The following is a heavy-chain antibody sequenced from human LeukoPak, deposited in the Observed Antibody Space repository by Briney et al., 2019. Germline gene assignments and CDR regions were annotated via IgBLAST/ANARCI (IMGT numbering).Heavy chain of an antibody. J-gene: IGHJ4*02. V-gene: IGHV4-59*08. CDR3: ARHQLRGFLDDN. Sequence: PSETLSLTCTVSGGSISSHYWSWIRQPPGKGLEWIGCIYYSGNTNYNPSLESRVTISVDTSKNQFSLKLSSVTAADTAVYYCARHQLRGFLDDNWGQGTLVTVPS. D-gene: IGHD3-10*01. CDR1: GGSISSHY. CDR2: IYYSGNT.